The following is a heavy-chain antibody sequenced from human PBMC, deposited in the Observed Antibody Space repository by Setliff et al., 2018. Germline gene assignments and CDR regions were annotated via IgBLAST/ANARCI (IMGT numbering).Heavy chain of an antibody. D-gene: IGHD3-22*01. CDR2: ISYDGINK. CDR3: AKIRYYYDSSGYYYRFDYFYYYMDV. Sequence: PGGSLRLSCAASGFTFNSYAMHWVRQAPGKGLEWLAVISYDGINKYYADSVRGRFTISRDNSKNTLYLQMNSLRAEDTAVYYCAKIRYYYDSSGYYYRFDYFYYYMDVWGKGTTVTVSS. V-gene: IGHV3-30*07. J-gene: IGHJ6*03. CDR1: GFTFNSYA.